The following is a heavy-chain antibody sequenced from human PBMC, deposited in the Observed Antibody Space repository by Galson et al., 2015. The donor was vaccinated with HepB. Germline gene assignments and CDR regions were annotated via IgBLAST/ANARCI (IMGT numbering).Heavy chain of an antibody. V-gene: IGHV1-24*01. CDR2: FDPEDGET. D-gene: IGHD5-12*01. Sequence: SVKVSCKVSGYTLTELSMHWVRQAPGKGLEWMGGFDPEDGETIYAQKFQGRVTMTEDTSTDTAYMELSSLRSEDTAVYYCATGGGRWLPFDYWGQGTLVTVSS. J-gene: IGHJ4*02. CDR3: ATGGGRWLPFDY. CDR1: GYTLTELS.